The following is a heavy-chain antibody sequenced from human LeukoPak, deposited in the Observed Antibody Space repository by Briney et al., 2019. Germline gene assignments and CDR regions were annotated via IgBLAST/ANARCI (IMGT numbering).Heavy chain of an antibody. J-gene: IGHJ4*02. D-gene: IGHD1-26*01. CDR2: ISGRDGGT. V-gene: IGHV3-23*01. Sequence: GGSLRLSCAASGFTFSSSAMSWVRQAPGKGLEWVSGISGRDGGTYYADSVKGRFTISRDNSKNTLYLQMNSLRAEDTAVYYCAKAGSIRFDYWGQGTLVTVSS. CDR3: AKAGSIRFDY. CDR1: GFTFSSSA.